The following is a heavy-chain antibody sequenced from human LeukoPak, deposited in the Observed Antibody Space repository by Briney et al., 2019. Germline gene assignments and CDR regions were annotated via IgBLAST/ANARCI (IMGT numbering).Heavy chain of an antibody. CDR3: ARNLRSGNFNNWFDP. Sequence: PSETLSLTCAVYGGSFSGYYWSWIRQPPGKGLEWIGEINHSGSTNYNPSLKSRVTISVDTSKNQFSLKLSSVTAADTAVYYCARNLRSGNFNNWFDPWGQGTLVTVSS. CDR1: GGSFSGYY. CDR2: INHSGST. J-gene: IGHJ5*02. V-gene: IGHV4-34*01. D-gene: IGHD1-26*01.